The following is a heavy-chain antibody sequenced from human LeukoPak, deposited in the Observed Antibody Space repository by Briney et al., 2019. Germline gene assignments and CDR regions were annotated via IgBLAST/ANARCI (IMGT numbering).Heavy chain of an antibody. J-gene: IGHJ6*04. V-gene: IGHV3-48*04. CDR3: AELGITMIGGV. CDR1: GFSFSSHG. CDR2: ISSSGSTI. D-gene: IGHD3-10*02. Sequence: GGSLRLSCAASGFSFSSHGMSWVRQALGKGLEWVSYISSSGSTIYYADSVKGRFTISRDNAKNSLYLQMNSLRAEDTAVYYCAELGITMIGGVWGKGTTVTISS.